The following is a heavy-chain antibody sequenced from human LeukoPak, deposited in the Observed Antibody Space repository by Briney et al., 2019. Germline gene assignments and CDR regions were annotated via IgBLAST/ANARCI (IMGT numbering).Heavy chain of an antibody. V-gene: IGHV3-53*05. CDR3: NFDY. CDR2: IYSGGST. J-gene: IGHJ4*02. CDR1: GFSLSSNS. Sequence: GGSLRLSCAASGFSLSSNSMSCVCQAPGKGLEWVSLIYSGGSTYYTDSVKGRFTISRDNSKNTLYLQMNSLRAEDTAVYYCNFDYWGQGTLVTVSS.